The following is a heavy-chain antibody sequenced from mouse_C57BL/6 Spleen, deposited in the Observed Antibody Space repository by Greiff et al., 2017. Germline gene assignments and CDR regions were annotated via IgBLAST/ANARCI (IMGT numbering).Heavy chain of an antibody. CDR1: GYTFTSYW. D-gene: IGHD3-1*01. CDR3: ERARWKDY. V-gene: IGHV1-50*01. J-gene: IGHJ2*01. CDR2: IDPSDSYT. Sequence: QVQLQQPGPELVKPGASVKLSCKASGYTFTSYWMKWVKQRPGQGLEWIGEIDPSDSYTNYNQKFKGKATLTVDTSSSTAYMQLSSLTSEDSAFYYCERARWKDYWGQGTTLTVSS.